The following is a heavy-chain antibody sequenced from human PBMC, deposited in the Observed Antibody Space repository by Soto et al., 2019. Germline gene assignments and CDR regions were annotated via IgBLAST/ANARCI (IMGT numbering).Heavy chain of an antibody. CDR2: ISANNGNT. V-gene: IGHV1-18*01. CDR1: GYTFTSYG. CDR3: ARVGNPRGQQLVFDY. Sequence: QVQLVQSGAEVKKPGASVKVSCKASGYTFTSYGISWVRQAPGQGLEWMGWISANNGNTNYAQKLQGRLTMTTDTSTSTADMELRSLRSDDTAVYYCARVGNPRGQQLVFDYWGQGALVTVSS. J-gene: IGHJ4*02. D-gene: IGHD6-13*01.